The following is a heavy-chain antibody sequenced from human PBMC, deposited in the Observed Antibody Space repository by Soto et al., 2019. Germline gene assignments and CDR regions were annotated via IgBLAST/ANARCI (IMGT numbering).Heavy chain of an antibody. CDR3: ARDNNFFDSGSGVDY. V-gene: IGHV3-21*01. CDR1: GFSFSTYS. CDR2: ITSSSTYI. Sequence: EGHLVESGGGLVKPGGSLRLSCAASGFSFSTYSLSWVRQAPGKGLEWVSSITSSSTYIHYADSVKGRFTISRDNAKNSLSLQMSSLRAEDTAVYYCARDNNFFDSGSGVDYWGQGTLVTVSS. J-gene: IGHJ4*02. D-gene: IGHD3-10*01.